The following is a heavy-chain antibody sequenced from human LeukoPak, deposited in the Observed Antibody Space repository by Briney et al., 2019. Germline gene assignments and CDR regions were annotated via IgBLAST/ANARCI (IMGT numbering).Heavy chain of an antibody. CDR2: MDPNSGNT. D-gene: IGHD3-10*01. Sequence: ASVKVSCKASGYTFTSYDINWVRQATGQGLEWMGWMDPNSGNTGCAQKFQGRVTMTRNTSISTAYMELSSLRSEDTAVYYCARGGRAVLWFGELRGSFDYWGQGTLVTVSS. CDR1: GYTFTSYD. J-gene: IGHJ4*02. CDR3: ARGGRAVLWFGELRGSFDY. V-gene: IGHV1-8*01.